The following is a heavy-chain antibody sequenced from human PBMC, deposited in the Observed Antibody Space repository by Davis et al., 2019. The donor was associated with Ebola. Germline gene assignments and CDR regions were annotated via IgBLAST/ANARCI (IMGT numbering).Heavy chain of an antibody. CDR2: TYYKSKWNN. CDR1: GDSVSTNTAG. CDR3: ARGWLRAYFQH. Sequence: HSQTLSLTCAISGDSVSTNTAGWNWIRQSPSRGLEWLGRTYYKSKWNNDYAASVKSRITINPDTSKNQFSLQLNSVTPEDTAVYYCARGWLRAYFQHWGQGTLVTVSS. D-gene: IGHD5-24*01. J-gene: IGHJ1*01. V-gene: IGHV6-1*01.